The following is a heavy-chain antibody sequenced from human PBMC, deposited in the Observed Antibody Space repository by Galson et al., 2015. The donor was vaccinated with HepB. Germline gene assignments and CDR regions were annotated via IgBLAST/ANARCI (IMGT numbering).Heavy chain of an antibody. V-gene: IGHV1-46*01. CDR1: GYTFTSYY. Sequence: SVKVSCKASGYTFTSYYMHWVRQAPGQGLEWMGIINPNSDSITSAQKFQGRVTMTRDTSASTMYMELRSLRSEDTAVYYCARGASGSYYFDYWGQGTLVTVSS. CDR3: ARGASGSYYFDY. D-gene: IGHD1-26*01. CDR2: INPNSDSI. J-gene: IGHJ4*02.